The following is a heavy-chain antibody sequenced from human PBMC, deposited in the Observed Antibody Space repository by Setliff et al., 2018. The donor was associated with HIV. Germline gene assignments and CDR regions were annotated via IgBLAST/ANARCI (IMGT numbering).Heavy chain of an antibody. D-gene: IGHD2-21*02. V-gene: IGHV3-20*04. CDR2: INWNGGST. Sequence: GGSLRLSCAAYGFTFDDFGMSWVRQAPGKGLEWVSGINWNGGSTGYADSVKGRFTVSRDNAENSLYLQMNSLRAEDTAVYYCVRGHSTFDYWGQGTLVTVSS. CDR1: GFTFDDFG. J-gene: IGHJ4*02. CDR3: VRGHSTFDY.